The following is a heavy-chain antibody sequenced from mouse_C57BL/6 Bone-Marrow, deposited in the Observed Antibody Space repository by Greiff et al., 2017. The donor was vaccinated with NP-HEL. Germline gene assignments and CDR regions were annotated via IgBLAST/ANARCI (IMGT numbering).Heavy chain of an antibody. Sequence: EVKLVESEGGLVQPGSSMKLSCTASGFTFSDYYMAWVRQVPEKGLEWVANINYDGSSTYYLDSLKSRFIISRDNAKNILYLQMSSLKSEDTATYYCAREIITTVVVNWYFEVWGTGTTVTVSS. CDR3: AREIITTVVVNWYFEV. CDR1: GFTFSDYY. CDR2: INYDGSST. D-gene: IGHD1-1*01. J-gene: IGHJ1*03. V-gene: IGHV5-16*01.